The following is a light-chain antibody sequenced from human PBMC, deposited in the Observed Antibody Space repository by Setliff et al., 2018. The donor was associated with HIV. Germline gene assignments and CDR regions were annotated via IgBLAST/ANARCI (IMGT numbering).Light chain of an antibody. CDR3: QSYDSSLRGSV. CDR1: SSNIGAGYD. V-gene: IGLV1-40*01. J-gene: IGLJ1*01. CDR2: GNN. Sequence: SVLTQAPSVSGAPGQRVTISCTGSSSNIGAGYDVHWYQQLPGTAPKLVIFGNNNRPSGIPDRFSGSKSGTSASLAITGLQAEDEADYYCQSYDSSLRGSVFGTGTKVTVL.